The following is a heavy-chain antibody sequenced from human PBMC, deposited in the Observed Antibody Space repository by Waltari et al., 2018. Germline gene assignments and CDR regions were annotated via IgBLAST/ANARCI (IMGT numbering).Heavy chain of an antibody. J-gene: IGHJ4*02. Sequence: EVQLVESGGGLVQPGGSLRLSCAASGCTCSRYSMNWVRQAPGKGLEWVSFISSGGSTIYYADSVKGRFTISRDNAKDSLYLQMNSLRDEDTAVYYCAKQSGYFQDWGQGTLVTVSS. CDR3: AKQSGYFQD. D-gene: IGHD3-3*01. CDR2: ISSGGSTI. CDR1: GCTCSRYS. V-gene: IGHV3-48*02.